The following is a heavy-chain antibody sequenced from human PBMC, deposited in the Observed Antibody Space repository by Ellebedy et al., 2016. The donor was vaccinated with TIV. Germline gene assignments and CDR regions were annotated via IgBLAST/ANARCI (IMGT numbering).Heavy chain of an antibody. CDR1: GFTVRTYW. CDR2: INKDGSEE. Sequence: PGGSLRLSCAASGFTVRTYWLHWVRQAPGKGLEWVANINKDGSEEYYLDSVKGRFTISRDNTKRSLFLQMNSLRAEDTALYYCARGFMPDYWGQGTLVTVSS. J-gene: IGHJ4*02. V-gene: IGHV3-7*03. D-gene: IGHD2-2*01. CDR3: ARGFMPDY.